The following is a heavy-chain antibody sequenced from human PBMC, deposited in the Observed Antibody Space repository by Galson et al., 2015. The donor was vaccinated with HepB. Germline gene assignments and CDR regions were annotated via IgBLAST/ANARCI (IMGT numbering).Heavy chain of an antibody. V-gene: IGHV1-46*01. CDR1: GHTLSTYY. Sequence: SVKVSCKASGHTLSTYYTHWVRQAPGQGLEWMGIINPSGYSTRYAQKYQGRVTMTRDTSTSTVYMELNSLRSEDTAVYYCAIVVATREDHYYYMDVWGKGTTVTVSS. D-gene: IGHD2-21*01. J-gene: IGHJ6*03. CDR2: INPSGYST. CDR3: AIVVATREDHYYYMDV.